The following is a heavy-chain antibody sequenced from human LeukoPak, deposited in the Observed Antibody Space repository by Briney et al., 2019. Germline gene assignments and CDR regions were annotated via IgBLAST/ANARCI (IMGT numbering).Heavy chain of an antibody. CDR1: GYTFTDYY. Sequence: ASVKVSCKASGYTFTDYYMHWVRQAPGQGLDWMGWINPNSGGPNFAQKFQGRVAMTRDTSISTAYLELGSLRSDDTAVYFCARARWQLVPYFDSWGQGTLVTVSS. V-gene: IGHV1-2*02. CDR2: INPNSGGP. CDR3: ARARWQLVPYFDS. D-gene: IGHD6-6*01. J-gene: IGHJ4*02.